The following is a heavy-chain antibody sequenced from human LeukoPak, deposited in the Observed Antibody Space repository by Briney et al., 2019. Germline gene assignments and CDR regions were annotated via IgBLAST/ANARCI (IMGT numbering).Heavy chain of an antibody. Sequence: ASVKVSCKGSGGTFSSYAISWVRQAPGQGLEWMGGIIPIFGTANYAQKFQGRVTITADKSTSTAYMELSSLRSEDTAVYYCARGSSAEYFQHWGQGTLVTVSS. J-gene: IGHJ1*01. CDR3: ARGSSAEYFQH. V-gene: IGHV1-69*06. CDR2: IIPIFGTA. CDR1: GGTFSSYA.